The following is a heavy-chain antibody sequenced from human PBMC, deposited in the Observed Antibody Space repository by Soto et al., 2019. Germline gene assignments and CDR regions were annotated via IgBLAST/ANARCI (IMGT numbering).Heavy chain of an antibody. CDR2: INAGTGNT. CDR3: AREHSGSRSYPAPFDY. V-gene: IGHV1-3*01. Sequence: QVQLVQSGTEVKKPGASVKVSCKASGYTFTSYTIHWVRQVPGQSLEWMGWINAGTGNTKYSQKFQGRVTITRDTSASTAYMELTNLRSEDTAVYYCAREHSGSRSYPAPFDYWGQGTLVTVSS. CDR1: GYTFTSYT. D-gene: IGHD3-10*01. J-gene: IGHJ4*02.